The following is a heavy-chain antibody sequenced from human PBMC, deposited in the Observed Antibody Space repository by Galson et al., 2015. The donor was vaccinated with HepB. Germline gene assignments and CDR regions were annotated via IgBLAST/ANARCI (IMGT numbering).Heavy chain of an antibody. CDR1: GYTLTELS. CDR2: FDPEDGEI. D-gene: IGHD3-10*01. V-gene: IGHV1-24*01. CDR3: ATVMVASFPLYGSGRQGAFDI. J-gene: IGHJ3*02. Sequence: SVKVSCKVSGYTLTELSMHWVRQAPGKGLEWMGGFDPEDGEIIYAQKFQGRVIMTEDTSTDTAYMELSRLRSEDTAVYYCATVMVASFPLYGSGRQGAFDIWGQGTMVTVSS.